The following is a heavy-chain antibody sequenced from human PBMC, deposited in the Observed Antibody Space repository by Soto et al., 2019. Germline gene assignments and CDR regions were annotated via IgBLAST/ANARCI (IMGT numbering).Heavy chain of an antibody. J-gene: IGHJ4*02. CDR3: ARYGGSDVSCYGL. Sequence: GGSLRLSCEASGFTFSSYWMSWVRQAPGKGPEWVANIKQDGSDRFYVDSVKGRFTISRDNARNSLYLQMNSLRVEDTAIYYCARYGGSDVSCYGLWGQGTLVTVSS. CDR2: IKQDGSDR. V-gene: IGHV3-7*01. CDR1: GFTFSSYW. D-gene: IGHD2-15*01.